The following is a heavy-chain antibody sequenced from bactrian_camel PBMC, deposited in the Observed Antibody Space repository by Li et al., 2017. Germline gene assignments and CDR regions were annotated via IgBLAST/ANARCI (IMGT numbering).Heavy chain of an antibody. CDR1: GFAFSIND. D-gene: IGHD4*01. CDR3: AADSRTNGAYLRPGTNFRY. V-gene: IGHV3S31*01. J-gene: IGHJ6*01. CDR2: IKGDGSKT. Sequence: QLVESGGGWVQPGESLRLSCAASGFAFSINDMSWVRQGPGKGPEWVSAIKGDGSKTYYADSVKGRFTISKDNAKNTLYLQMGSLKPEDTAVYYCAADSRTNGAYLRPGTNFRYWGQGTQVTVS.